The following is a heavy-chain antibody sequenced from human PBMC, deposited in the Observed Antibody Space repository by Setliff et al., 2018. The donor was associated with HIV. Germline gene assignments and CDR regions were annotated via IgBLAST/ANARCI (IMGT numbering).Heavy chain of an antibody. CDR2: FKTDGGTT. CDR3: AAGGGRYLHDWAY. Sequence: PGGSLRLSGVASGFTFTNAWVNWVRQAPGTGLEWVGRFKTDGGTTDYAAPGKGRFTIPRDDSKTTLYLQMNSLKTEDTGMYYCAAGGGRYLHDWAYWGQGTLVTVSS. CDR1: GFTFTNAW. D-gene: IGHD3-10*01. J-gene: IGHJ4*02. V-gene: IGHV3-15*01.